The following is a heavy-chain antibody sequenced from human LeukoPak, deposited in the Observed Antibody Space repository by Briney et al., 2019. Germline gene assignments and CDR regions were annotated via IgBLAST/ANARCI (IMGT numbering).Heavy chain of an antibody. Sequence: GESLKISCAASGFTFSSYEMNWVRQAPGKGLEWVSYISSSGSTIYYADSVKGRFTISRDNAKNSLYLQMNSLRAEDTAVYYCARDRDSSYRRGVFDIWGQGTMVTVSS. CDR3: ARDRDSSYRRGVFDI. J-gene: IGHJ3*02. CDR1: GFTFSSYE. V-gene: IGHV3-48*03. CDR2: ISSSGSTI. D-gene: IGHD6-6*01.